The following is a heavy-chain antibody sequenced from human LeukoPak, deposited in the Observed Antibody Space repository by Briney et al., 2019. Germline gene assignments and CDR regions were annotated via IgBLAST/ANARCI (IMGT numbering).Heavy chain of an antibody. CDR2: INHSGST. Sequence: SETLSLTCAVYGGSFSGYYWSWIRQPPGKGLEWIGEINHSGSTNYNPSLKSRVTISVDTSKNQFSLKLSSVTAADTAVYYCAGGGGCTNGVCYANYYYGMDVWGQGTTVTVSS. V-gene: IGHV4-34*01. D-gene: IGHD2-8*01. J-gene: IGHJ6*02. CDR1: GGSFSGYY. CDR3: AGGGGCTNGVCYANYYYGMDV.